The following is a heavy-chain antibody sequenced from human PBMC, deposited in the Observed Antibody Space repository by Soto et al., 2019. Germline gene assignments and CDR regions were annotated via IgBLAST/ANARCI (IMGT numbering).Heavy chain of an antibody. J-gene: IGHJ4*02. CDR1: GFTFSSYS. Sequence: EVQLVESGGGLVKPGGSLRLSCAASGFTFSSYSMNWVRQAPGKGLEWVSSISSSSSYIYYADSVKGRFTIARDNAKNSLYLQMNSLRAEDTAVYYCARDTGYSSGWFDYWGQGTLVTVSS. V-gene: IGHV3-21*01. CDR2: ISSSSSYI. D-gene: IGHD6-19*01. CDR3: ARDTGYSSGWFDY.